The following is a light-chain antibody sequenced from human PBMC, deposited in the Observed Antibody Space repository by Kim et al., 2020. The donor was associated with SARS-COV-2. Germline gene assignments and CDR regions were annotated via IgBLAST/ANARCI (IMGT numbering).Light chain of an antibody. CDR3: QQYGSSPLI. CDR1: QSVTSPY. CDR2: GVS. Sequence: SPEQRAARSCRASQSVTSPYIAWYQHKPGQAPRLLIYGVSSRSTGIPARFSGSGSGTGFTLTISRLEPEDFAVYYCQQYGSSPLIFGGGTKMDIK. J-gene: IGKJ4*01. V-gene: IGKV3-20*01.